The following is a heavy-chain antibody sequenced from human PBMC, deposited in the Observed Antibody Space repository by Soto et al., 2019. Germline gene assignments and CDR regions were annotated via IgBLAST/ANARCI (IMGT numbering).Heavy chain of an antibody. CDR1: GFMFGEHA. CDR3: AKDGTDYGDYVGNNWFDP. J-gene: IGHJ5*02. Sequence: GGSLRLSCNCSGFMFGEHAMTWVRQAPGKGLEWVSYISSSSSTIYYADSVKGRFTISRDNAKNSLYLQMNSLRAEDTAVYYCAKDGTDYGDYVGNNWFDPWGQGTLVTVSS. CDR2: ISSSSSTI. D-gene: IGHD4-17*01. V-gene: IGHV3-48*01.